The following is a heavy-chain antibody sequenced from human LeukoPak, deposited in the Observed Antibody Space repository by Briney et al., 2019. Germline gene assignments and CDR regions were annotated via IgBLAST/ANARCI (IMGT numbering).Heavy chain of an antibody. Sequence: GGSLRLSCAASGFTFSSYAMHWVRRAPGKGLEWVAVISYDGSNKYYADSVKGRFTISRDNAKNSLYMQMNNLRAEDTAVYYCARDRVDSGWYRWFDPWGQGTLVTVSS. CDR3: ARDRVDSGWYRWFDP. V-gene: IGHV3-30*04. J-gene: IGHJ5*02. CDR1: GFTFSSYA. D-gene: IGHD6-19*01. CDR2: ISYDGSNK.